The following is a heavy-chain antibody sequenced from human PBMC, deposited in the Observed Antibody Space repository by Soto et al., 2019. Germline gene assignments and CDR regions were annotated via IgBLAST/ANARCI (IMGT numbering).Heavy chain of an antibody. V-gene: IGHV4-61*01. Sequence: SETLSLTCTVSGGSISSSSYYWSWIRQPPGKGLEWIGYIYYSGSTNYNPSLKSRVTISVDTSKNQFSLKLTSVTAADTAVYYCASLTYYYDSSGYDVHAFDIWGQGTMVTVSS. D-gene: IGHD3-22*01. J-gene: IGHJ3*02. CDR3: ASLTYYYDSSGYDVHAFDI. CDR1: GGSISSSSYY. CDR2: IYYSGST.